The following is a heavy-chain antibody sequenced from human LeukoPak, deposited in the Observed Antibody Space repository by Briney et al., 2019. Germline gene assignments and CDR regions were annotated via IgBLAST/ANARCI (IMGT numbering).Heavy chain of an antibody. V-gene: IGHV3-23*01. D-gene: IGHD3-10*01. CDR3: SLSGDDDAFDI. J-gene: IGHJ3*02. CDR2: ISGSGGST. CDR1: GFTFRSYA. Sequence: PGGSLRLSRAAPGFTFRSYAMNWVRQAPGKGLEWVSLISGSGGSTYYTDSVKGRVTISRDNSKNTLCLQMYSLRAGDTAVYYCSLSGDDDAFDIWGQGKKVTVSS.